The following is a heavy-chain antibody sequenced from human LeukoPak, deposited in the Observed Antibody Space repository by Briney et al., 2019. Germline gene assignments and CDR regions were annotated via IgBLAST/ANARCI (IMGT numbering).Heavy chain of an antibody. CDR1: GFTFTSYA. J-gene: IGHJ4*02. CDR2: ISGSGGST. CDR3: AKDQDYGDYPFDY. D-gene: IGHD4-17*01. V-gene: IGHV3-23*01. Sequence: GGSLRLSCAASGFTFTSYAMSWVRQAPGKGLEWVSAISGSGGSTYYADSVKGRFTISRDNSKNTLYLQMNSLRAEDTAVYYCAKDQDYGDYPFDYWGQGTLVTVSS.